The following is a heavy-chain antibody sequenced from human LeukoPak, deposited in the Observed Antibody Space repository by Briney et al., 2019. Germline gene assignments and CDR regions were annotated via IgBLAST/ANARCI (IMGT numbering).Heavy chain of an antibody. V-gene: IGHV4-4*02. J-gene: IGHJ4*02. D-gene: IGHD1-26*01. CDR3: ARGSPILGATRAFDY. CDR2: IYHSGST. Sequence: PSGTLSLTCSVSGGSVNSGNWWSWVRQPPGKGLGWIGEIYHSGSTNYNPTLNSRVTISVDKSKNQFSLKLSSVTAADAAVYYCARGSPILGATRAFDYWGQGTLVTVSS. CDR1: GGSVNSGNW.